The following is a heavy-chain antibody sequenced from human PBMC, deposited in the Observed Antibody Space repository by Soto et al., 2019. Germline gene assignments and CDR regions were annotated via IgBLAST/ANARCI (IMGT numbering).Heavy chain of an antibody. CDR1: GFTFSSYA. CDR2: ISGSGGST. Sequence: GGSLRLSCAASGFTFSSYAMSWVRQAPGKGLEWVSAISGSGGSTYYADSVKGRFTISRDNSKNTLYLQMNSLRAEDTAVYYCAKAPLVGATRPIDRASNDDYWGQGTLVTVSS. V-gene: IGHV3-23*01. J-gene: IGHJ4*02. D-gene: IGHD1-26*01. CDR3: AKAPLVGATRPIDRASNDDY.